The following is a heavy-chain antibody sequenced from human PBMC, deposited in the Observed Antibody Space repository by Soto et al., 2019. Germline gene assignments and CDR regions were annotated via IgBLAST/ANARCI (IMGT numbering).Heavy chain of an antibody. Sequence: QVQLVQSGGGVVQAGRSLRLSCAASGFTFRTYGMHWVRQAPGKGLEWVAVISDDGKNKYNLASVEGRFTISRDNSKNMLFLQMYGLRTEDTAVYYCAKGGGYTSGTNYAFDFLGPGTMVTVSS. CDR2: ISDDGKNK. J-gene: IGHJ3*01. D-gene: IGHD5-18*01. V-gene: IGHV3-30*18. CDR1: GFTFRTYG. CDR3: AKGGGYTSGTNYAFDF.